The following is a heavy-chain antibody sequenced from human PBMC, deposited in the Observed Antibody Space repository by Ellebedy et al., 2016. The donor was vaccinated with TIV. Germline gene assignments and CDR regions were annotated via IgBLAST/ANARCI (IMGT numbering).Heavy chain of an antibody. CDR1: GYTLTELS. CDR3: ATDLRYCTNGVCFKRFDAFDI. V-gene: IGHV1-24*01. CDR2: FDPEDGET. D-gene: IGHD2-8*01. Sequence: AASVKVSCKVSGYTLTELSIPWVRQPPGKGLEWMGGFDPEDGETTNAQKFQGRVTMTEDTSTDTAYMELSSLRSEDTAVYYCATDLRYCTNGVCFKRFDAFDIWGQGTMVTVSS. J-gene: IGHJ3*02.